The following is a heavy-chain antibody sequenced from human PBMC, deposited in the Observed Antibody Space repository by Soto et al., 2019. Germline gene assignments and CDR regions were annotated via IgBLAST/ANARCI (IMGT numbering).Heavy chain of an antibody. D-gene: IGHD3-9*01. V-gene: IGHV4-61*08. J-gene: IGHJ3*02. CDR2: IYYSGST. Sequence: PSETLSLTCTVSGGSISSGGYYWSWIRQPPGKGLEWIGYIYYSGSTNYNPSLKSRVTISVDTSKNQFSLKLSSVTAADTAVYYCARHYYILTGYGDDAFDIWGQGTMVTVSS. CDR3: ARHYYILTGYGDDAFDI. CDR1: GGSISSGGYY.